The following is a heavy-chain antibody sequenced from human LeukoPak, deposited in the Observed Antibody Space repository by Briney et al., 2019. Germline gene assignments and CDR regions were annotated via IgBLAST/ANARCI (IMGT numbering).Heavy chain of an antibody. CDR3: AREDYKNYYYGMDV. V-gene: IGHV3-11*01. CDR1: GFTFSDYY. D-gene: IGHD4-11*01. CDR2: ISSSGSTI. J-gene: IGHJ6*02. Sequence: GGSLRLSCAASGFTFSDYYMSWIRQAPGKGLEWVSYISSSGSTIYYADSVKGRFTISRDNAKNSLYLQMNSLRAEDTAVYYCAREDYKNYYYGMDVWGQGTTVTVSS.